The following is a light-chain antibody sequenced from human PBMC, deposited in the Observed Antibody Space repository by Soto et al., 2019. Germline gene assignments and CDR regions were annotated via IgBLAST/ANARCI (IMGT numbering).Light chain of an antibody. CDR2: DVS. J-gene: IGLJ1*01. CDR3: YSCSRSSGTRYV. Sequence: QSALTQPASVSGSPGQSITIFCTGTSSDIGAYNYVSWYQQHPGQAPKLMISDVSNPPSGISDRFSGSKSGNTASLTISGLQAEDEADYYCYSCSRSSGTRYVFGTGTKVTVL. V-gene: IGLV2-14*03. CDR1: SSDIGAYNY.